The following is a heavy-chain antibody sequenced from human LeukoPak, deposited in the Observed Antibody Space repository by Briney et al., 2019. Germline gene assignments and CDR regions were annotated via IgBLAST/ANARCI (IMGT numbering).Heavy chain of an antibody. V-gene: IGHV4-4*07. CDR2: IYTSGST. CDR3: ARDYRAVPAARGGDAFDI. Sequence: SETLSLTCTVSGGSISSYYWSWIRQPAGKGLEWIGRIYTSGSTNYNPSLKSRVTTSVDKSKNQFSLKLSSVTAADTAVYYCARDYRAVPAARGGDAFDIWGQGTMVTVSS. CDR1: GGSISSYY. J-gene: IGHJ3*02. D-gene: IGHD2-2*01.